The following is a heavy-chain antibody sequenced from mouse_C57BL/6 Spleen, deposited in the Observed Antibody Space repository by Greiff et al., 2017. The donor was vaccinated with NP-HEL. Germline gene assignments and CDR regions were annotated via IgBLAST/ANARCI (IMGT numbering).Heavy chain of an antibody. CDR1: GYTFTSYW. CDR3: ARSIYSNYGFEY. D-gene: IGHD2-5*01. J-gene: IGHJ2*01. CDR2: IYPSDSET. Sequence: QVQLQQPGAELVRPGSSVKLSRKASGYTFTSYWMDWVKQRPGQGLEWIGNIYPSDSETHYNQKFKDKATLTVDKSSSTAYMQLSSLTSEDSAVYYCARSIYSNYGFEYWGQGTTLTVSS. V-gene: IGHV1-61*01.